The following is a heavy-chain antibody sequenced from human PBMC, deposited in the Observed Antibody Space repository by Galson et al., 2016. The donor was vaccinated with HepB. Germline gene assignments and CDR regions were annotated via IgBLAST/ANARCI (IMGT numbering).Heavy chain of an antibody. V-gene: IGHV1-8*01. CDR2: MNPNTGST. Sequence: SVKVSCKASGYTFASYDIHWVRQATGQGLEWMGLMNPNTGSTGYAQKFQGRVTMTRFSSITTAFMELSSLTSADTAVYYCARGSAWSHFDNWGQGTLVTVSS. CDR3: ARGSAWSHFDN. J-gene: IGHJ4*02. CDR1: GYTFASYD. D-gene: IGHD2-8*02.